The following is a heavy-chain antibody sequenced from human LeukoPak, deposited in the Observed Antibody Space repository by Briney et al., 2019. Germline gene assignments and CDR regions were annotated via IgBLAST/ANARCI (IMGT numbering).Heavy chain of an antibody. CDR2: IRYDGSNK. D-gene: IGHD5-12*01. CDR3: AKGGGYEAQYYYYYLDV. CDR1: GFTFRSYG. J-gene: IGHJ6*03. V-gene: IGHV3-30*02. Sequence: PGGSLRLSCAASGFTFRSYGMHWVRQAPGKGLEWVTFIRYDGSNKYYADSVKGRFTISRDNSKNTLYLQLNSLRVEDTAVYYCAKGGGYEAQYYYYYLDVWGKGTTVTISS.